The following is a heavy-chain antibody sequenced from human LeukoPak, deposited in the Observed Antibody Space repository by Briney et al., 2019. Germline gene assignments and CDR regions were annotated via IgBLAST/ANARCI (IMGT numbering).Heavy chain of an antibody. Sequence: ASVKVSCKASGYTFTGYYMHWVRQAPGQGLEWMGWINPNSGGTNYVQKFQGRVTMTRDTSISTAYMELSRLRSDDTAVYYCAKGAVGKTESSGYPPHFDYWGQGTLVTVSS. CDR1: GYTFTGYY. D-gene: IGHD3-22*01. V-gene: IGHV1-2*02. J-gene: IGHJ4*02. CDR2: INPNSGGT. CDR3: AKGAVGKTESSGYPPHFDY.